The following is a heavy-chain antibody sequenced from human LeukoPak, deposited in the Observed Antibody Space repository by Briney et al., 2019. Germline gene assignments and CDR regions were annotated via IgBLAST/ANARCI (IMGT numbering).Heavy chain of an antibody. CDR1: RFTVSSNY. D-gene: IGHD3-3*01. J-gene: IGHJ4*02. Sequence: GGSLRLSCAASRFTVSSNYMSWVRQAPGKGLEWVSVIYSGGSTYYADSVKGRLTISRDNSKNTLYLQMNSLRAEDTAVYYCARGGRPAYDFWSGYNYWGQGTLVTVSS. V-gene: IGHV3-53*01. CDR3: ARGGRPAYDFWSGYNY. CDR2: IYSGGST.